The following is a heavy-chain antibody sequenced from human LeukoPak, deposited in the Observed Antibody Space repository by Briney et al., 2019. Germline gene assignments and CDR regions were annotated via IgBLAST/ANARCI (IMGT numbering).Heavy chain of an antibody. V-gene: IGHV4-59*04. CDR2: ISYSGSP. CDR3: ASSDIIVVPAAHYDY. Sequence: GSLRLSCAASGFTFSSYSMNWIRQPPGKGLDWIGNISYSGSPYYTPSLKSRVTISVDTSKNQFSLKLSSVTAADTAVYYCASSDIIVVPAAHYDYWGQGTLVTVSS. J-gene: IGHJ4*02. CDR1: GFTFSSYS. D-gene: IGHD2-2*01.